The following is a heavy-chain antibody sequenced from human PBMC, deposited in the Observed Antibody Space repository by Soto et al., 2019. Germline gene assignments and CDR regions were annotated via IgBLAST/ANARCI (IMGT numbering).Heavy chain of an antibody. CDR1: GYTLTELS. CDR2: FDPEDGET. V-gene: IGHV1-24*01. D-gene: IGHD3-10*01. J-gene: IGHJ4*02. CDR3: ATWSTMVRGVIIRPFDY. Sequence: ASVKVSCKVSGYTLTELSMHWVRQAPGKGLEWMGGFDPEDGETIYAQKFQGRVTMTEDTSTDTAYMELSSLRSEDTAVYYCATWSTMVRGVIIRPFDYWGQGTRVTVAS.